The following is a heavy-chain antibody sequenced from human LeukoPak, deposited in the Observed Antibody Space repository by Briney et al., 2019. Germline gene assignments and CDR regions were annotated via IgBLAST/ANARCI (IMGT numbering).Heavy chain of an antibody. V-gene: IGHV3-23*01. J-gene: IGHJ4*02. CDR1: KFTFHTYL. D-gene: IGHD4-23*01. CDR2: ISGSGATT. Sequence: PGGSLRLSCAGSKFTFHTYLMSWVRQAAGKGLEWVSSISGSGATTDYADSVKGRFTTSRDNVNKTLYLEMSSLRAEDTAVYFCAKDPRAVGLYFFDDWGQGALVTFSS. CDR3: AKDPRAVGLYFFDD.